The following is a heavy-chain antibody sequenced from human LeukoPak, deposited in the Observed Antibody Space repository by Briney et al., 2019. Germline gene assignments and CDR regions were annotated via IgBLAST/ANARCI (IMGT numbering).Heavy chain of an antibody. D-gene: IGHD3-22*01. V-gene: IGHV5-51*03. Sequence: KPGKSLKISCKGSGYSFTSYWIGWVRQMPGKGLEWMGIIYPGDSDTRYSPSFQGQVTISADKSISTAYLQWSSLKASDTAMYYCANLRSIVVAPFDAFDIWGQGTMVTVSS. CDR2: IYPGDSDT. CDR3: ANLRSIVVAPFDAFDI. CDR1: GYSFTSYW. J-gene: IGHJ3*02.